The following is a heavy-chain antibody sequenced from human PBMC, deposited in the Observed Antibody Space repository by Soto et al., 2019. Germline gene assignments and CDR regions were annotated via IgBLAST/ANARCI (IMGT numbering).Heavy chain of an antibody. CDR2: AYHNGLT. J-gene: IGHJ4*02. CDR3: ARDAAVPGESDRFDY. D-gene: IGHD6-19*01. V-gene: IGHV4-4*02. Sequence: SETLSLTCAVSGDSVTSNVWWSWVRQPPGKGLEWIGEAYHNGLTDYNPSLKSRVTMSVDTSKNEFPLKLTSLTAADTAIYYCARDAAVPGESDRFDYWGQGTLLTVSS. CDR1: GDSVTSNVW.